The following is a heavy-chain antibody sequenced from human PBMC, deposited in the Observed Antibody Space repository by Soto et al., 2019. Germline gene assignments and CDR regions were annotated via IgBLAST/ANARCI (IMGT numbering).Heavy chain of an antibody. Sequence: GESLKISCNGSGYSFTIYWISWVRQMPGKGLEWMGRIDPSDSYTNYSPSFQGHVTISADKSISTAYLQWSSLKASDTAMYYCAGGLKATGFGGMDVWGQGTTVTVSS. CDR1: GYSFTIYW. J-gene: IGHJ6*02. CDR3: AGGLKATGFGGMDV. CDR2: IDPSDSYT. D-gene: IGHD5-12*01. V-gene: IGHV5-10-1*01.